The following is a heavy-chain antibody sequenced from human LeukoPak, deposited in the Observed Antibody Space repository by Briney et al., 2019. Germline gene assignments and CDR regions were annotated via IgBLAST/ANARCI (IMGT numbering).Heavy chain of an antibody. V-gene: IGHV3-48*03. CDR1: GLTFSSYE. CDR3: ARDWGLDGEISSGDY. CDR2: ISSSGSTI. D-gene: IGHD3-10*01. J-gene: IGHJ4*02. Sequence: GGSLRLSCAASGLTFSSYEMNWVRQAPGKGLEWVSYISSSGSTIYYADSVKGRFTISRDNAKNSLYLQMNSLRAEDTAVYYCARDWGLDGEISSGDYWGQGTLVTVSS.